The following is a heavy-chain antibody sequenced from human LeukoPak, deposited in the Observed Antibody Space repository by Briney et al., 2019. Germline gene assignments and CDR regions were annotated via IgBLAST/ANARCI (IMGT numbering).Heavy chain of an antibody. CDR2: IYYSGST. CDR3: ARQYCSSTSCYPNWFDP. J-gene: IGHJ5*02. V-gene: IGHV4-31*03. D-gene: IGHD2-2*01. Sequence: SQTLSLTCTVSGDSISSGGYYWSWIRQHPGKGMEWIGNIYYSGSTYYNPSLKSRVTISVDTSKNQFSLKLSSVTAADTAVYYCARQYCSSTSCYPNWFDPWGQGTLVTVSS. CDR1: GDSISSGGYY.